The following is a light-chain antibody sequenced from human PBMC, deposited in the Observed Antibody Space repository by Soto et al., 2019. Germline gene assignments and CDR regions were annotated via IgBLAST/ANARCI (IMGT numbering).Light chain of an antibody. V-gene: IGKV1-5*03. CDR2: KAA. Sequence: DLQMTQSPSTLSASVGDRVTITCRTSQFIGNWLAWYQQKPGNAPKLLIYKAASLESGVPSRFSGSGSGTEFTLTISSLQPDDVGIYYCQQYNGTFGQGTKLEIK. CDR3: QQYNGT. CDR1: QFIGNW. J-gene: IGKJ2*02.